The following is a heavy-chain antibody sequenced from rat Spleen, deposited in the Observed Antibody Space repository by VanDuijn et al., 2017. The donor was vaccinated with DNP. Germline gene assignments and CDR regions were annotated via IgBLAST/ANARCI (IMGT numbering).Heavy chain of an antibody. Sequence: EVQLVESGGGLVQPGRSLKLSCAASGFTFSDYYMAWVRQAPTKGLEWVAYISYDGGSTYYGDSVKGRFTISRDNAKSTLYLQMNSLRSEDMATYYCARNHTTGLYWGQGVMVTVSS. CDR1: GFTFSDYY. J-gene: IGHJ2*01. CDR3: ARNHTTGLY. V-gene: IGHV5-22*01. CDR2: ISYDGGST. D-gene: IGHD1-6*01.